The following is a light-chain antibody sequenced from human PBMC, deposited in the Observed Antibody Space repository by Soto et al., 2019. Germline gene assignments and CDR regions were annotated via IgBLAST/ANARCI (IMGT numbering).Light chain of an antibody. CDR2: EGF. CDR1: SRDVGSYNL. CDR3: CSYAGRGTSTVV. J-gene: IGLJ2*01. V-gene: IGLV2-23*01. Sequence: QSALTQPASVSGSPGQSITISCTGTSRDVGSYNLVSWYQQHPGKAPKLMIYEGFKRPSGVSSRFSASKAGNTASLTISGLQAEDEADYYCCSYAGRGTSTVVFGGGTKLTVL.